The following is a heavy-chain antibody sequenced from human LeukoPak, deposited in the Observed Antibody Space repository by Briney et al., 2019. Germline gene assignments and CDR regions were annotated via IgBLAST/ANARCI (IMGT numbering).Heavy chain of an antibody. V-gene: IGHV3-23*01. Sequence: GGSLRLSCAASGFTFSSYAMSWVRQAPGKGLEWVSAISGSGGSTYYADSVKGRFTISRVNSKNTLYLQMNSLRAEDTAVYYCAKDTYDSSGYPQWFDPWGQGTLVTVSS. D-gene: IGHD3-22*01. CDR1: GFTFSSYA. CDR3: AKDTYDSSGYPQWFDP. J-gene: IGHJ5*02. CDR2: ISGSGGST.